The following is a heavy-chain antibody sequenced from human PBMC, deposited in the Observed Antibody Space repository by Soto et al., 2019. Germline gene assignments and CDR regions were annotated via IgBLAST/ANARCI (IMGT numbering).Heavy chain of an antibody. J-gene: IGHJ6*02. V-gene: IGHV1-2*02. CDR3: ARDIAVAGLRGGVDV. CDR2: INLYRGVT. D-gene: IGHD6-19*01. CDR1: GYTITAHY. Sequence: ASVKVSCKASGYTITAHYMHWLRQAPGQGLEWMGWINLYRGVTNLAQKFQDRVTLTGDTSISTAYLELSSLRSDDTAVYYCARDIAVAGLRGGVDVWGQGTTVTSP.